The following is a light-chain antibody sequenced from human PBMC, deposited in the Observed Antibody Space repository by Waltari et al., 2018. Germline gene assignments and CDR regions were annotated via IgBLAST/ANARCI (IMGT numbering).Light chain of an antibody. CDR3: QQRSNWPKT. CDR2: DAS. V-gene: IGKV3-11*01. Sequence: EIVLTQSPATLSLSPGESATLSCRASQSVSSYLAWYQQKPGQAPRLLIYDASNRATGIPARFSGSGSGTDFTLTISSLEPEDFAVYYCQQRSNWPKTFGQGTKLEIK. CDR1: QSVSSY. J-gene: IGKJ2*01.